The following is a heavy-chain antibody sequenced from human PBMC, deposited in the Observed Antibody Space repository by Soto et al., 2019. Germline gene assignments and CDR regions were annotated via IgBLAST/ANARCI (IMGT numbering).Heavy chain of an antibody. J-gene: IGHJ6*02. D-gene: IGHD5-18*01. CDR3: AREYSYGYYYYYGMDV. V-gene: IGHV4-34*01. Sequence: PSETLSLTCAAYGGSFSGYYGSWIRQPPGKGLEWIGEINHSGSTNYNPSLKSRVTISVDTSKNQFSLKLSSVTAADTAVYYCAREYSYGYYYYYGMDVWGQGTTVTVSS. CDR1: GGSFSGYY. CDR2: INHSGST.